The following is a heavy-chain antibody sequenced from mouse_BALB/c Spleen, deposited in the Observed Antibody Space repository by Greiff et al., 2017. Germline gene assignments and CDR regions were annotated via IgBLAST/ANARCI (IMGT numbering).Heavy chain of an antibody. V-gene: IGHV1S56*01. CDR1: GYTFTSYY. Sequence: VKLQESGPELVKPGASVRISCKASGYTFTSYYIHWVKQRPGQGLEWIGWIYPGNVNTKYNEKFKGKATLTADKSSSTAYMQLSSLTSEDSAVYFCARSAYGKSYAMDYWGQGTSVTVSS. CDR2: IYPGNVNT. J-gene: IGHJ4*01. D-gene: IGHD2-1*01. CDR3: ARSAYGKSYAMDY.